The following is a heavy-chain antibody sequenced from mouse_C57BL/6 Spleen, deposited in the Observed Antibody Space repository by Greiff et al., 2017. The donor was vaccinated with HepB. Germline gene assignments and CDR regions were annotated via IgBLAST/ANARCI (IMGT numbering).Heavy chain of an antibody. CDR1: GYTFTSYW. J-gene: IGHJ4*01. D-gene: IGHD1-1*01. Sequence: VQLQQPGAELVKPGASVKLSCKASGYTFTSYWMHWVKQRPGQGLEWIGMIHPNSGSTNYNEKFKSKATLTVDKSSSTAYMQLSSLTSEDSAVYYCARGGGSSYVFYAMDYWGQGTSVTVSS. V-gene: IGHV1-64*01. CDR3: ARGGGSSYVFYAMDY. CDR2: IHPNSGST.